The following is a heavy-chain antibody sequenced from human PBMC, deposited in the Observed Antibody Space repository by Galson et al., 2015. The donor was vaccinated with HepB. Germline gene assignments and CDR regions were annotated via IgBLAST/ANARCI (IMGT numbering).Heavy chain of an antibody. D-gene: IGHD5-18*01. Sequence: QVQLQESGPGLVKPSETLSLTCTVSGGSISSYYWSWIRQPPGKGLEWIGYIYYSGSTNYNPSLKSRVTISVDTSKDQFSLKLSSVTAADTAVYYCATHTAMGSTFDYWGQGTLVTVSS. V-gene: IGHV4-59*08. CDR1: GGSISSYY. CDR2: IYYSGST. CDR3: ATHTAMGSTFDY. J-gene: IGHJ4*02.